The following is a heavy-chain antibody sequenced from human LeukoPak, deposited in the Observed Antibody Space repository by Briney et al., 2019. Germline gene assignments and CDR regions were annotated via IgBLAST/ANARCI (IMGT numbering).Heavy chain of an antibody. CDR1: GGSISSYY. D-gene: IGHD1-1*01. CDR3: ARRSTGTGPFDY. J-gene: IGHJ4*02. CDR2: VYNSGST. Sequence: PSETLSLTCTVSGGSISSYYWSWIRQPPGKGLEWIGYVYNSGSTNYNPSLRSRVTISVDTSKNQFSLKLTSVTAADTAAYYCARRSTGTGPFDYWGQGTLVTVSS. V-gene: IGHV4-59*08.